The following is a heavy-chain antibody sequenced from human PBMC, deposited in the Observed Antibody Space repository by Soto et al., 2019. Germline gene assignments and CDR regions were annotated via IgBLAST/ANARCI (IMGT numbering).Heavy chain of an antibody. CDR1: GYTFTGYY. CDR2: INPNSGGT. V-gene: IGHV1-2*02. CDR3: ARAHDFWSGYYPRDYYYGMDV. J-gene: IGHJ6*02. Sequence: RASVKVSCKASGYTFTGYYMHWVRQAPGQGLEWMGWINPNSGGTNYAQKFQGRVTMTRDTSISTAYMELSRLRSDDTAVYYCARAHDFWSGYYPRDYYYGMDVWGQGTTVTVSS. D-gene: IGHD3-3*01.